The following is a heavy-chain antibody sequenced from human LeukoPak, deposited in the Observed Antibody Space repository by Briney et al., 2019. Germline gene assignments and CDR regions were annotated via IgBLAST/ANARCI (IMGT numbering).Heavy chain of an antibody. J-gene: IGHJ4*02. D-gene: IGHD6-19*01. CDR2: ISWNSGSI. CDR3: VPEEKYSSGWFYFDS. Sequence: SLRLSCAGSGFIFNNYAMHWVRQPPGKGLEWVSGISWNSGSIDYADSVKGRFTISRDNAKNTLYLQMSSLRAEDTAMYYCVPEEKYSSGWFYFDSWGLGTLVTVSS. CDR1: GFIFNNYA. V-gene: IGHV3-9*01.